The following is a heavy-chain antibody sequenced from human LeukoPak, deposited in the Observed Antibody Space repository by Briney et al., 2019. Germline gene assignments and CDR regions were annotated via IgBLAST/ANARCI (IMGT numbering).Heavy chain of an antibody. CDR3: ARGWEYSSSWLPLDY. D-gene: IGHD6-13*01. V-gene: IGHV4-59*12. J-gene: IGHJ4*02. Sequence: SETLSLTCTVSGGSISSYYWSWIRQPPGKGLEWIGYIYYSGSTNYNPSLKSRVTISVDTSKNQFSLKLSSVTAADTAVYYCARGWEYSSSWLPLDYWGQGTLVTVSS. CDR1: GGSISSYY. CDR2: IYYSGST.